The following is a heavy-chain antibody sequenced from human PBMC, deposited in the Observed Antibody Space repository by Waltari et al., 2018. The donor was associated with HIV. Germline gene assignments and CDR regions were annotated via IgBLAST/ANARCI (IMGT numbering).Heavy chain of an antibody. J-gene: IGHJ4*02. CDR1: GGSITTHY. Sequence: QLQLQESGPGLVKPSQTLSLTCSVSGGSITTHYWSWIRQHPGKELEWIWYVSSGGASNNNPSLKSRVAISLDRSKNQFSLNLKYISAADTAVYYCARDRGGSVDYWGRGTLVTVSS. V-gene: IGHV4-59*11. D-gene: IGHD2-15*01. CDR3: ARDRGGSVDY. CDR2: VSSGGAS.